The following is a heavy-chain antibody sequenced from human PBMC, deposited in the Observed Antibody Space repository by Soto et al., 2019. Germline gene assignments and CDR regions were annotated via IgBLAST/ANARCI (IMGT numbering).Heavy chain of an antibody. Sequence: QVQLVESGGGVVQPGMSLRLSCAASGFTFSSYAMHWVRQAPGNGLEWVAVISYDGSNKYYADSVKCRFTISRYNSKTKLYLQMNSLRAEDTDVYYCARDYYRFNSGYGFSMDVWGQGTTVTVSS. CDR2: ISYDGSNK. CDR3: ARDYYRFNSGYGFSMDV. CDR1: GFTFSSYA. J-gene: IGHJ6*02. D-gene: IGHD5-12*01. V-gene: IGHV3-30-3*01.